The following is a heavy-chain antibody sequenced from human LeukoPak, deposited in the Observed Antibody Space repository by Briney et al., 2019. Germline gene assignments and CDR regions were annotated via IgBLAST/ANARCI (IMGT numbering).Heavy chain of an antibody. V-gene: IGHV4-39*01. Sequence: SETLSLTCSVSGGSISNSGYYWGWIRQPPGKGLEWIGSIYYSGSTYYNPSLKSRVTISVDTSKNQFSLKLSSVTAADTAVYYCTSRSSGYSSGWLVFDYWGQGTLVTVSS. D-gene: IGHD6-19*01. J-gene: IGHJ4*02. CDR1: GGSISNSGYY. CDR2: IYYSGST. CDR3: TSRSSGYSSGWLVFDY.